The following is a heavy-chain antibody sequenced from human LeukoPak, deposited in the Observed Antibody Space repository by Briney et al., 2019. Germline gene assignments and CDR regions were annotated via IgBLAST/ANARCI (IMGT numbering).Heavy chain of an antibody. Sequence: PSETLSLTCTVSGASISSNYFWSWIRQPPGKGLEWIGCIYYSGGTTYNPSLKSRVTISEDTSKNQFSLRLSSVTAADTAVYYCARQAAAGGAFDIWGQGTMVTVSS. D-gene: IGHD6-25*01. J-gene: IGHJ3*02. CDR3: ARQAAAGGAFDI. CDR1: GASISSNYF. CDR2: IYYSGGT. V-gene: IGHV4-59*08.